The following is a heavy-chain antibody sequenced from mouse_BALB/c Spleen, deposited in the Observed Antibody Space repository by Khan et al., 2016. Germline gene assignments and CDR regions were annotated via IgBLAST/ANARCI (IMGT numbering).Heavy chain of an antibody. CDR2: ISYSGIT. CDR1: GYSITSDYA. J-gene: IGHJ2*01. V-gene: IGHV3-2*02. D-gene: IGHD1-1*01. CDR3: ARGRSYFFDF. Sequence: EVQLQESGPGLVKPSQSLSLTCTVTGYSITSDYAWNWIRQFPGNKLEWMGYISYSGITSYNPSLQSRISITRDTSTNQFFLQLNSVTTEDTAAYNCARGRSYFFDFWGQGTTLTVSS.